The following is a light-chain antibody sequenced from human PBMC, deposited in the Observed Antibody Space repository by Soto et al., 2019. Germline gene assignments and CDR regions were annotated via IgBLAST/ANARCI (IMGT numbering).Light chain of an antibody. CDR1: SSDVGGYNY. CDR2: EVS. V-gene: IGLV2-8*01. CDR3: SSYARNRDVV. J-gene: IGLJ2*01. Sequence: QSALTQPPSASGSPGQSVTISCTGTSSDVGGYNYVSWYQQHPDKAPKLMIYEVSKRPSGVPDRFSGSKSGNTASLTVSGLQAEDEADYYCSSYARNRDVVFGGGTKLTVL.